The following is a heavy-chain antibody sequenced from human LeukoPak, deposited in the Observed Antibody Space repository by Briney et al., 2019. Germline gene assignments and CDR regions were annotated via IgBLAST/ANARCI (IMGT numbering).Heavy chain of an antibody. CDR1: GFKFSSYW. J-gene: IGHJ4*02. Sequence: GGSLRLSCAASGFKFSSYWMSWVRQAPGKGLEWVANIKQDGSEKYYVDSVKGRFTISRDNAKNSLYLQMNSLRAEDTAVYYCARDLVIYDSSGYQTYWGQGTLVTVSS. CDR2: IKQDGSEK. V-gene: IGHV3-7*01. CDR3: ARDLVIYDSSGYQTY. D-gene: IGHD3-22*01.